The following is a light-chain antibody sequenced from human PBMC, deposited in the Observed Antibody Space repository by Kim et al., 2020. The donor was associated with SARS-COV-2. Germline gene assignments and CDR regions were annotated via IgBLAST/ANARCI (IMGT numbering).Light chain of an antibody. CDR2: QDS. J-gene: IGLJ3*02. Sequence: PGQTASITCSGDKLGDKYACWYQQTPGQSPVLVIYQDSKRPSGIPERFSGSNSGNTATLTISGTQAMDEADYYCQAWDSSTAYWVFGGGTQLTVL. CDR3: QAWDSSTAYWV. V-gene: IGLV3-1*01. CDR1: KLGDKY.